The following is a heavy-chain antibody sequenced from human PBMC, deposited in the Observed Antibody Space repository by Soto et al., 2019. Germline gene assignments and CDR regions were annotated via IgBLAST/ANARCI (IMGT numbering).Heavy chain of an antibody. CDR2: IDRSGTTI. CDR1: GFIFSNYE. D-gene: IGHD5-12*01. CDR3: ARGHIVATILDY. Sequence: EVQLVESGGALVQPGGSLRLSCAASGFIFSNYEMSWVRQAPGKGLEWVSYIDRSGTTIYYADSVKGRFTISRDNAKNSLFLQMNSLRAEDTAVYYCARGHIVATILDYWGQGTLVTVSS. J-gene: IGHJ4*02. V-gene: IGHV3-48*03.